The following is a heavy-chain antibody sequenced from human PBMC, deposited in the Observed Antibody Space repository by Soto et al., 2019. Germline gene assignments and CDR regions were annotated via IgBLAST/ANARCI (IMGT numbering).Heavy chain of an antibody. V-gene: IGHV1-18*01. CDR3: ARDPGDYIWGSYRFTIDY. CDR1: GYTFTSYG. D-gene: IGHD3-16*02. Sequence: ASVKVSCKASGYTFTSYGISWVRQAPGQGLEWMGWISAYNGNTNYAQKLQGRVTMNTDTSTSTTYMELRSLRSDDTDVFYCARDPGDYIWGSYRFTIDYWGQGTLVTVSS. J-gene: IGHJ4*02. CDR2: ISAYNGNT.